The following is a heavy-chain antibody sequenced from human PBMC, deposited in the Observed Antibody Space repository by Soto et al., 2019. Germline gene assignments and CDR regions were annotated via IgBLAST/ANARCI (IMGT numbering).Heavy chain of an antibody. D-gene: IGHD6-13*01. CDR2: IIPIFGTA. V-gene: IGHV1-69*13. CDR3: AREPFATAGTRSSGGLDWFDP. J-gene: IGHJ5*02. CDR1: GGTFSSYA. Sequence: GASVKVSCKASGGTFSSYAISWVRQAPGQGLEWMGGIIPIFGTANYAQKFQGRVTITADESTSTAYMELSSLRSEDTAVYYCAREPFATAGTRSSGGLDWFDPWGQGTLVTVSS.